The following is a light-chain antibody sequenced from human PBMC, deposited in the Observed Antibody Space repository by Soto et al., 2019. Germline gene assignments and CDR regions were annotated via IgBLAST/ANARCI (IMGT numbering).Light chain of an antibody. CDR2: GAS. V-gene: IGKV1-27*01. J-gene: IGKJ5*01. CDR1: QGIGNY. Sequence: DIPMTQSPSSLSASVGDRVTITCRASQGIGNYLAWYQHKPGKVPKLLIYGASTLQSRVPSRFSGGGSGTEFTLTLRGLQIEDFATFYCQVYNNGPPGFGQGTRLEI. CDR3: QVYNNGPPG.